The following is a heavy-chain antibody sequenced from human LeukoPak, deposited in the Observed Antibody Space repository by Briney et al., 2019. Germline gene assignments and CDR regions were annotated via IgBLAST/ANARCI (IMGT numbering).Heavy chain of an antibody. CDR3: ARSSYYYYMDV. CDR2: IYTSGST. J-gene: IGHJ6*03. Sequence: PSETLSLTCTVFGGSISSYYWSWIRQPPGKGLEWIGYIYTSGSTNYNPSLKSRVTISVDTSKNQFSLKLSSVTAADTAVYYCARSSYYYYMDVWGKGTTVTVSS. CDR1: GGSISSYY. V-gene: IGHV4-4*09.